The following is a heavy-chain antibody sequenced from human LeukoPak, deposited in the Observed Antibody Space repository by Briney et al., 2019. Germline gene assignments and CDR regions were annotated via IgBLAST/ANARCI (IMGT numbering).Heavy chain of an antibody. J-gene: IGHJ4*02. Sequence: SGGSLRLSCAASGFTFSSYSMNWVPQAPGKGLEWFSSISSSSSYIYYADSVKGRFTISRGNAKNSLYLQMNSLRAEDTAVYYCARTHMTTVTPGSGFDYWGQGTLVTVSS. V-gene: IGHV3-21*01. CDR1: GFTFSSYS. D-gene: IGHD4-17*01. CDR2: ISSSSSYI. CDR3: ARTHMTTVTPGSGFDY.